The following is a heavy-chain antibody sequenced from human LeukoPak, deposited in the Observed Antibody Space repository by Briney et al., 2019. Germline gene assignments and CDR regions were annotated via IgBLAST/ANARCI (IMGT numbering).Heavy chain of an antibody. CDR3: ARGRGYSSSSGRALAWFDP. CDR1: GFTFSSYA. V-gene: IGHV4-34*01. J-gene: IGHJ5*02. D-gene: IGHD6-6*01. CDR2: INHSGST. Sequence: GSLRLSCAASGFTFSSYAMSWVRQPPGKGLEWIGEINHSGSTNYNPSLKSRVTISVDTSKNQFSLKLSSVTAADTAVYYCARGRGYSSSSGRALAWFDPWGQGTLVTVSS.